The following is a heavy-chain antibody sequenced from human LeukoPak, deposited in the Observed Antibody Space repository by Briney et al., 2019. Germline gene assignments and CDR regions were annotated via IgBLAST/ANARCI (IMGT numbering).Heavy chain of an antibody. Sequence: AGGSLRLSCAASGFTFSNYAMSWVRQAPGKGLEWVSAISASGGTTYYADSVKGRFTISRDNSKNTLFLQMNSLRVEDTAIYHCPKCQPPSEPPDYRGQGTLVTVSS. CDR3: PKCQPPSEPPDY. V-gene: IGHV3-23*01. D-gene: IGHD5/OR15-5a*01. J-gene: IGHJ4*02. CDR2: ISASGGTT. CDR1: GFTFSNYA.